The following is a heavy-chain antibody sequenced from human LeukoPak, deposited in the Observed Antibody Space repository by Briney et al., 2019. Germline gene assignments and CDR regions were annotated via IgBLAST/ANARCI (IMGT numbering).Heavy chain of an antibody. CDR1: GASISSSTYY. Sequence: SETLSLTCTVSGASISSSTYYWDWIPQPPGKGLEWIGEIYHSGSTNYNPSLKSRVTISVDKSKNQFSLKLSSVTAADTAVYYCASADYYDSSGYSGAFDIWGQGTMVTVSS. D-gene: IGHD3-22*01. V-gene: IGHV4-39*07. CDR2: IYHSGST. J-gene: IGHJ3*02. CDR3: ASADYYDSSGYSGAFDI.